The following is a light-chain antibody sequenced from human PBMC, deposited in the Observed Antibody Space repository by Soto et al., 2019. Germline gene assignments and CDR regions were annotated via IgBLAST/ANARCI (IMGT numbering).Light chain of an antibody. V-gene: IGKV3-11*01. Sequence: EIVLTQSPATLSLSPGERATLSCRASQSVSSYLAWYQQKPGQAPRLLIYYASNRATGIPARFSGSGSGTELTLTIISLEPEDFAVYYCQQRSNWPPGVTFGPGTKVDIK. J-gene: IGKJ3*01. CDR3: QQRSNWPPGVT. CDR2: YAS. CDR1: QSVSSY.